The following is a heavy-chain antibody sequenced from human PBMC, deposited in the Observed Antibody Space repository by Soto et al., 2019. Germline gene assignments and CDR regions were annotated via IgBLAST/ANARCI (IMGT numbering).Heavy chain of an antibody. CDR2: ISYDGSNK. CDR1: GFTFSSYG. V-gene: IGHV3-30*18. J-gene: IGHJ6*02. D-gene: IGHD2-2*01. Sequence: QVQLVESGGGVVQPGRSLRLSCAASGFTFSSYGMHWVRQALGKGLEWVAVISYDGSNKYYADSVKGRFTISRDNSKNTLYLQMNSLRAEDTAVYYCAKDGGRYCSSTSCPTYYGMDVWGQGTTVTVSS. CDR3: AKDGGRYCSSTSCPTYYGMDV.